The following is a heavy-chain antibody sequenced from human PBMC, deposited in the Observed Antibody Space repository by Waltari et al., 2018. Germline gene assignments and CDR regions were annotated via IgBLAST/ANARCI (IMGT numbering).Heavy chain of an antibody. CDR1: GFTFSSYA. V-gene: IGHV3-30-3*01. Sequence: QVQLVESGGGVVQPGRSLRLSCAASGFTFSSYAMPWVRQAPGKGLEWVAVISYDGSNKYYADSVKGRFTISRDNSKNTLYLQMNSLRAEDTAVYYCARLYYDSSGYGTWGQGTLVTVSS. D-gene: IGHD3-22*01. CDR2: ISYDGSNK. CDR3: ARLYYDSSGYGT. J-gene: IGHJ5*02.